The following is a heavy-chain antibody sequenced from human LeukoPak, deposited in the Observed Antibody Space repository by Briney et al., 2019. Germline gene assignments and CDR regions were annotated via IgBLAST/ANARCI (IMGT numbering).Heavy chain of an antibody. CDR3: ARGSSSSWSIDY. Sequence: GASVKVSCKASGYTFTNYAIHWVRQAPGQSLECMGWIDAGNGNTKYSQKFQGRVTITRDTSASTASMDLSSLRSEDTAVYYCARGSSSSWSIDYWGQGTLVTVSS. J-gene: IGHJ4*02. CDR2: IDAGNGNT. V-gene: IGHV1-3*01. D-gene: IGHD6-13*01. CDR1: GYTFTNYA.